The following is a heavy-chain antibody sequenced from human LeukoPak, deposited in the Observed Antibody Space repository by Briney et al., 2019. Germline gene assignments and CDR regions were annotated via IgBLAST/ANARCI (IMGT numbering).Heavy chain of an antibody. J-gene: IGHJ4*02. CDR2: ITGGGSGI. Sequence: GGSLRLSCAASGFTFSNYAMSWVRQAPGKGLEWVSAITGGGSGIYYADSMKSRFTISRDNSKNTLYLQINSLRAEDTAVYYCAKWGDYDVLTGYYVSDYWGQGTLVTV. CDR3: AKWGDYDVLTGYYVSDY. CDR1: GFTFSNYA. V-gene: IGHV3-23*01. D-gene: IGHD3-9*01.